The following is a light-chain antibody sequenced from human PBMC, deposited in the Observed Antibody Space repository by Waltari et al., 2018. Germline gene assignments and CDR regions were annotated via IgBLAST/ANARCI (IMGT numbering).Light chain of an antibody. V-gene: IGKV1-NL1*01. CDR2: GAS. J-gene: IGKJ1*01. Sequence: DIQMTQSPSSLSASVGDRVNITCRASQGITNFLAWYQQRPGTAPKLLLYGASRLESGVPSRFSGSGSGTNYTLTISSLQPEDFASYYCQQYYRSPPTFGQGTKVEIK. CDR1: QGITNF. CDR3: QQYYRSPPT.